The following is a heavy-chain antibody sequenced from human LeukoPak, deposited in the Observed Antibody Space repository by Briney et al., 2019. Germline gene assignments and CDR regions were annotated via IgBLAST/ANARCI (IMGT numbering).Heavy chain of an antibody. V-gene: IGHV3-30*18. CDR3: AKDLPLLYYDSSGYYDY. Sequence: GGSLRLSCAASGFTFSNYAMSWVRQAPGKGLEWVAVISYDGSNKYYADSVKGRFTISRDNSKNTLYLQMNSLRAEDTAVYYCAKDLPLLYYDSSGYYDYWGQGTLVTVSS. D-gene: IGHD3-22*01. J-gene: IGHJ4*02. CDR2: ISYDGSNK. CDR1: GFTFSNYA.